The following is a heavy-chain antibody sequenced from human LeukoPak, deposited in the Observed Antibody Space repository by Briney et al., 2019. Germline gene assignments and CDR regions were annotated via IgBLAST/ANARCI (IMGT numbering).Heavy chain of an antibody. V-gene: IGHV3-21*01. D-gene: IGHD3-9*01. CDR2: ISSSSSYI. Sequence: PGGSLRLSCAASGFTFSSYSMNWVRQAPGKGLEWVSSISSSSSYIYYADSVKGRFTISRDNAKNSLYLQMNSLRAEDTAVYYCARGTTTYDILTGYPIYYYGMDVWGQGTTVTVSS. CDR3: ARGTTTYDILTGYPIYYYGMDV. CDR1: GFTFSSYS. J-gene: IGHJ6*02.